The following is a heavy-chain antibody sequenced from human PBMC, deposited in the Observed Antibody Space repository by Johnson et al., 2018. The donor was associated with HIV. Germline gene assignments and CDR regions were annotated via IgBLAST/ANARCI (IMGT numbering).Heavy chain of an antibody. CDR3: ARDYYDSSGYHHAFDI. D-gene: IGHD3-22*01. V-gene: IGHV3-23*04. CDR2: TTPSGGGT. CDR1: GFTFSSYA. J-gene: IGHJ3*02. Sequence: VQLVESGGGLVQPGGSLRLSCAASGFTFSSYAMSWVRQAPGKGLEWVSATTPSGGGTYYADSVKGRFTISRDNSKNTVYLQMNSLRAEDTAVYYCARDYYDSSGYHHAFDIWGQGTMVTVSS.